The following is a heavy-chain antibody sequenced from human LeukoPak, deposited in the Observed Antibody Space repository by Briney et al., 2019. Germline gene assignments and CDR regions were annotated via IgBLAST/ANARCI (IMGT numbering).Heavy chain of an antibody. D-gene: IGHD6-19*01. CDR3: ARGITSGWFFDY. CDR2: ISYDGRNI. J-gene: IGHJ4*02. V-gene: IGHV3-30*04. Sequence: PGGSLRLSCAASEFTFSTSAIHWVRQAAGKGLEWVTVISYDGRNIYFADSVKGRFTISRDNSKNTVYLQINSLITEDTALYYCARGITSGWFFDYWGQGTLVTVSS. CDR1: EFTFSTSA.